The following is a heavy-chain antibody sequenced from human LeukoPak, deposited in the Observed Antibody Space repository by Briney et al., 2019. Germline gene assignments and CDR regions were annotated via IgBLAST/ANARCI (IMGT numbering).Heavy chain of an antibody. CDR3: ARLTVIAVAGVWFDP. CDR2: IYTSGST. J-gene: IGHJ5*02. CDR1: GGSISSYY. Sequence: SETLSLTCTVSGGSISSYYWSWIRQPAGKGLEWIGRIYTSGSTNYNPSLKSRVTMSVDTSKNQFSLKLSSVTAADTAVYYCARLTVIAVAGVWFDPWGQGTLVTVSS. D-gene: IGHD6-19*01. V-gene: IGHV4-4*07.